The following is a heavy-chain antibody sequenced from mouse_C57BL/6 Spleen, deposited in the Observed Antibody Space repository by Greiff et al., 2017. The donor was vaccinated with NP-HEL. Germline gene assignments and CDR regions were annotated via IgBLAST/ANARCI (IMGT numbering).Heavy chain of an antibody. CDR2: IYPGDGDT. D-gene: IGHD2-5*01. J-gene: IGHJ4*01. CDR3: ARHSNYEAMDY. CDR1: GYAFSSYW. Sequence: VQLKESGAELVKPGASVKISCKASGYAFSSYWMNWVKQRPGKGLEWIGQIYPGDGDTNYNGKFKGKATLTADKSSSTAYMQLSSLTSEDSAVYFCARHSNYEAMDYWGQGTSVTVSS. V-gene: IGHV1-80*01.